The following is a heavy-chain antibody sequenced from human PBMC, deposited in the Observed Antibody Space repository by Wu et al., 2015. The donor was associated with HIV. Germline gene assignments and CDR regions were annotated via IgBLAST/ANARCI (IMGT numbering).Heavy chain of an antibody. Sequence: QVQLVQSGAEVKKPGASVKVSCKASGYTFTSYYMHWVRQAPGQGLEWMGIINPSGGSTSYAQKFQGRVTMTRDTSTSTVYMELSSLRSEDTAVYYCARSTDLWIGELSYYSGMDVWGQGTTVTVSS. D-gene: IGHD3-10*01. CDR3: ARSTDLWIGELSYYSGMDV. J-gene: IGHJ6*02. CDR2: INPSGGST. V-gene: IGHV1-46*01. CDR1: GYTFTSYY.